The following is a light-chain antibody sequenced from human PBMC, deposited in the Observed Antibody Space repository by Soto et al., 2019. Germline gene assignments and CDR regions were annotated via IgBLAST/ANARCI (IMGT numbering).Light chain of an antibody. V-gene: IGKV3-11*01. CDR2: DAS. CDR3: QQRNNWPIT. J-gene: IGKJ5*01. CDR1: QSVSSY. Sequence: EIVLTQSPPTLSFSPGERATLSCRASQSVSSYLAWYQQKPGQAPRLLIYDASNRATGIPVRFSGSGSGTDYTLTISSLEPEDFALYYCQQRNNWPITFGQGTRLEIK.